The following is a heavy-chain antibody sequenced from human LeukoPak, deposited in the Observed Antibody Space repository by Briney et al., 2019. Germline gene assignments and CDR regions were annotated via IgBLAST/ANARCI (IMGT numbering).Heavy chain of an antibody. CDR3: VRDVVVTAHMDV. D-gene: IGHD2-15*01. CDR2: IYYSGST. J-gene: IGHJ6*04. CDR1: GGSISSGDYY. Sequence: SETLSLTCTVSGGSISSGDYYWSSIRQPPAKGLEWIGYIYYSGSTYYNSSLKSRVTMSVDTSKNQFSLKLSSVTAADTAVYYCVRDVVVTAHMDVWGKGTTVTVSS. V-gene: IGHV4-30-4*01.